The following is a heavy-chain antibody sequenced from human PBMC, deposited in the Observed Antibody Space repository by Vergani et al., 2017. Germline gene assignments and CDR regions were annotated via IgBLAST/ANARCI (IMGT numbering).Heavy chain of an antibody. J-gene: IGHJ5*02. CDR2: IYTSGST. CDR1: GGSISSYY. V-gene: IGHV4-4*07. D-gene: IGHD2-15*01. Sequence: QVQLQESGPGLVKPSETLSLTCTVSGGSISSYYWSWIRQPAGKGLEWIGRIYTSGSTNYNPSLKSRVTISVDTSKNQFSLKLSSVTAADTAVYYCARDTVVVVAATLSYNWFDPWGQGTLVTVSS. CDR3: ARDTVVVVAATLSYNWFDP.